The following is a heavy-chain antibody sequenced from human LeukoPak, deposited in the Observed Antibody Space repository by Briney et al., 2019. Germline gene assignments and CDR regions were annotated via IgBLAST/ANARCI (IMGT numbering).Heavy chain of an antibody. J-gene: IGHJ4*02. V-gene: IGHV3-7*01. D-gene: IGHD2-2*03. CDR1: GFTFSSYW. CDR2: IRQDGSKI. CDR3: ARDLGLDGD. Sequence: PGGSLRLSCAASGFTFSSYWMSWVRQAPGKGLEWVANIRQDGSKIYYVDSVKGRFTISRDNAKNSLYLQMNNLRAEDTAVYYCARDLGLDGDWGQGTLVTVSS.